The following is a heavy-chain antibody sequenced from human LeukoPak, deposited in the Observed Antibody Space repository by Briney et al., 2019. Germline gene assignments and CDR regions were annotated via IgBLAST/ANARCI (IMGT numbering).Heavy chain of an antibody. V-gene: IGHV3-74*01. CDR2: IKTDGSST. Sequence: PGGSLRLSCAASGFSFSSYWMHWVRQAPGKRLVWLSRIKTDGSSTTYADSVKGRHTISRDNAKNTLYLQMNSLRAEDTAVYYCAGVRNYYDSSAMDYWGQGTLVTVSP. J-gene: IGHJ4*02. CDR3: AGVRNYYDSSAMDY. D-gene: IGHD3-22*01. CDR1: GFSFSSYW.